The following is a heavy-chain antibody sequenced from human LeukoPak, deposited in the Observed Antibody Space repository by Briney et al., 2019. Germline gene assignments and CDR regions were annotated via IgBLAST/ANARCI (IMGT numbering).Heavy chain of an antibody. CDR1: GYTFTNYY. CDR2: INPNSGDT. V-gene: IGHV1-2*02. CDR3: ARDREGYCSGGSCYVWYFDY. D-gene: IGHD2-15*01. Sequence: ASVKVSCKASGYTFTNYYIHWVRQAPGQGLEWMGWINPNSGDTKSLQKFQGRVTMTTDTSTSTAYMELRSLRSDDTAVYYCARDREGYCSGGSCYVWYFDYWGQGTLVTVSS. J-gene: IGHJ4*02.